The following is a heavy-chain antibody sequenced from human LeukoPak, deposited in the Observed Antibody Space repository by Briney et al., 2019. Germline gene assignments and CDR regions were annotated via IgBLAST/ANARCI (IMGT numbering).Heavy chain of an antibody. D-gene: IGHD3-22*01. Sequence: PGGPLRLSCAASGFTFSSYAMHWVRQAPGKGLEWVAVISYDGSNKYYADSVKGRFTISRDNSKNTLYLQMNSLRAEDTAVYYCARDLYYYDSSGYGMDVWGQGTTVTVSS. J-gene: IGHJ6*02. CDR2: ISYDGSNK. CDR1: GFTFSSYA. CDR3: ARDLYYYDSSGYGMDV. V-gene: IGHV3-30-3*01.